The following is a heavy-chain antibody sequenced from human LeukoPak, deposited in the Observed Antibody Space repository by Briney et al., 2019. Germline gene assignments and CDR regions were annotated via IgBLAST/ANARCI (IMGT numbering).Heavy chain of an antibody. V-gene: IGHV1-18*04. J-gene: IGHJ5*02. D-gene: IGHD3-10*01. CDR2: ISAYNGNT. CDR1: GYTFTGYG. CDR3: ARDSNAFTVVRGLYNWFDP. Sequence: EASVKVSCKASGYTFTGYGISWVRQAPGQGLEWMGWISAYNGNTNYAQKLQGRVTMTTDTSTSTAYMELRSLRSDDTAVYYCARDSNAFTVVRGLYNWFDPWGQGTLVTVSS.